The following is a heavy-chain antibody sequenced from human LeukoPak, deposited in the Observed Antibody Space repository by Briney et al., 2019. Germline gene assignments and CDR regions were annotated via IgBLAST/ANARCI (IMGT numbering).Heavy chain of an antibody. V-gene: IGHV4-61*05. J-gene: IGHJ4*02. D-gene: IGHD1-26*01. CDR1: GGSITSSSYY. CDR3: ARHFSSGSYGALDY. CDR2: IYYSGST. Sequence: SETLSLTCSVSGGSITSSSYYWSWIRQPPGKGLEWIGYIYYSGSTNYNPSLKSRVTISVDTSKNQFSLKLSSVTAADTAVYYCARHFSSGSYGALDYWGQGTLVTVSS.